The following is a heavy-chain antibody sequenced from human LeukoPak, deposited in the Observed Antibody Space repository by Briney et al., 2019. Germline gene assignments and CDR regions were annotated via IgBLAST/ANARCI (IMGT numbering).Heavy chain of an antibody. CDR3: AARPLYSGSRSGDY. CDR1: GYTLTKLS. Sequence: ASVKVSCKVSGYTLTKLSMHWVRQAPGKGLEWMGGFDPEDGETIYAQKFQGRVTMTEDTSTDTAYMELSSLRSEDTAVNYCAARPLYSGSRSGDYWGQGTLVTVSS. J-gene: IGHJ4*02. CDR2: FDPEDGET. V-gene: IGHV1-24*01. D-gene: IGHD1-26*01.